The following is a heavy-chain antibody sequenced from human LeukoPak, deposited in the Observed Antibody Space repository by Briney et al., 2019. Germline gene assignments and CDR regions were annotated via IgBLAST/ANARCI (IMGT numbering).Heavy chain of an antibody. J-gene: IGHJ4*02. CDR1: GGSISSSSYY. Sequence: PSESLSLTCTVSGGSISSSSYYWGWIRQPPGKGLEWIGIIYYSGSTNYNPSLKSRVTISVDTSKNQFSLKLSSVTAADTAVYYCARSVTIFGVVRGYFDYWGQGTLVTASS. CDR3: ARSVTIFGVVRGYFDY. CDR2: IYYSGST. D-gene: IGHD3-3*01. V-gene: IGHV4-39*07.